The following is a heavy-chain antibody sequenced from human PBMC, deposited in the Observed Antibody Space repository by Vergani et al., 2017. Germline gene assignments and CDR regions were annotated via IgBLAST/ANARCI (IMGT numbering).Heavy chain of an antibody. CDR2: ISSSSSYT. Sequence: QVQLVESGGGLVKPGGSLRLSCAASGFTFSDYYMSWIRQAPGKGLEWVSYISSSSSYTNYADSVKGRFTISRDNAKNSLYLQMNSLRTEDTALYYCAKTYQLLLYFDYWGQGTLVTVSS. CDR1: GFTFSDYY. V-gene: IGHV3-11*05. J-gene: IGHJ4*02. CDR3: AKTYQLLLYFDY. D-gene: IGHD2-2*01.